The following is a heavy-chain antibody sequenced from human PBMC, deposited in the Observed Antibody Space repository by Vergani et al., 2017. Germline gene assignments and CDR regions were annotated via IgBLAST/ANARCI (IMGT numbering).Heavy chain of an antibody. V-gene: IGHV4-39*01. CDR1: GASIRSSNYY. CDR2: IYYSGST. Sequence: QLQLQESGPGLVKPPATLPLTCSVSGASIRSSNYYWGWIRQPPGKGLEWIASIYYSGSTYYNPSLKSRVTISLDTSKNQVSLKLSSVTAADTAVYFCARHSTVEWLVKLGWIDPWGQGILVTVSS. J-gene: IGHJ5*02. D-gene: IGHD6-19*01. CDR3: ARHSTVEWLVKLGWIDP.